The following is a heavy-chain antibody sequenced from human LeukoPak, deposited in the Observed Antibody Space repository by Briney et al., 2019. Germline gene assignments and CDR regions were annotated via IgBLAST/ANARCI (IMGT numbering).Heavy chain of an antibody. CDR2: ISYDGSNT. V-gene: IGHV3-30-3*01. Sequence: GGSLRLSCAPSGFSFSSYAMHWVRQAPGKGLEWVAVISYDGSNTYYADSVKGRFTVSRDNSKNTLSLQMNSLRAKDTAVYYCAKRGSSGWSDLDYWGQGTLVTVSS. CDR3: AKRGSSGWSDLDY. J-gene: IGHJ4*02. D-gene: IGHD6-19*01. CDR1: GFSFSSYA.